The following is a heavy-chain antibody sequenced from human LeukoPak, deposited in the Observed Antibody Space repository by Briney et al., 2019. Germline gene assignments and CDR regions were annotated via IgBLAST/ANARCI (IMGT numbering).Heavy chain of an antibody. CDR3: ANDPVIAAAGTPDY. Sequence: GGSLRLSCAASGFTFSSYAMSWVRHAPGKGLEWVSAISGSGGSTYYADSVKGRFTISRDNSKNTLYLQMNSLRAEDTAVYYCANDPVIAAAGTPDYWGQGTLVTVSS. CDR2: ISGSGGST. D-gene: IGHD6-13*01. CDR1: GFTFSSYA. J-gene: IGHJ4*02. V-gene: IGHV3-23*01.